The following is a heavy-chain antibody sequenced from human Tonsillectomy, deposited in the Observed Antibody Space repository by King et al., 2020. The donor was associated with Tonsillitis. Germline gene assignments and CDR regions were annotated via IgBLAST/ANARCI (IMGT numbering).Heavy chain of an antibody. D-gene: IGHD3-22*01. CDR3: ARDPYYYDSSGYYAKDYFDY. CDR2: INPSGGST. Sequence: QLVQSGAEVKKPGASVKVSCKASGYTFTSYYMHWVRQAPGQGLEWMGIINPSGGSTSYAQKFQGRVTMTRDTSTSTVYMALSSLRSEDTAVYYCARDPYYYDSSGYYAKDYFDYWGQGTLVTVAS. CDR1: GYTFTSYY. V-gene: IGHV1-46*01. J-gene: IGHJ4*02.